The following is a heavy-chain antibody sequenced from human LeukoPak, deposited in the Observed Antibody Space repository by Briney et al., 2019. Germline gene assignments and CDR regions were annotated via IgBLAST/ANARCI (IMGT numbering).Heavy chain of an antibody. CDR2: IYYSGST. CDR3: ARLSKLYGSGSYYKYYYYYYGMDV. V-gene: IGHV4-39*07. CDR1: GGSISSSSYY. Sequence: PSETLSLTCTVSGGSISSSSYYWGWIRQPPGKGLEWIGSIYYSGSTYYNPSLKSRVTISVDTSKNQFSLKLSSVTAADTAVYYCARLSKLYGSGSYYKYYYYYYGMDVWGQGTTVTVSS. J-gene: IGHJ6*02. D-gene: IGHD3-10*01.